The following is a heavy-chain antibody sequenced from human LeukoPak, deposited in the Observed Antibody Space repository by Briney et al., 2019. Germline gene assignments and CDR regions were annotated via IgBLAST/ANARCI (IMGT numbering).Heavy chain of an antibody. D-gene: IGHD6-19*01. J-gene: IGHJ4*02. CDR1: GFTFDDYA. CDR3: AKGTRGSSGGFDY. V-gene: IGHV3-9*01. Sequence: GGSLRLSCAASGFTFDDYAMHWVRQAPGKGLEWVSGISWNSGSIGYADSVKGRFTISRDNAKNSLYLQMNSLRAEDTALYYCAKGTRGSSGGFDYWGQGTLVTVSS. CDR2: ISWNSGSI.